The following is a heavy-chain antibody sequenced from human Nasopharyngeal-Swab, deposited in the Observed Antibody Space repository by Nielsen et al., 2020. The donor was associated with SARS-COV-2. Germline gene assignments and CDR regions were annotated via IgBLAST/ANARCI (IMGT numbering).Heavy chain of an antibody. CDR3: ARGGGAARPHYYYVMDV. Sequence: GESLKISCAASGFTFSTYWMHWVRQAPGKGLVWVSRINSDGSSTSYADSVKGRFTISRDNAKNTLYLQMNSLRAEDTAVYYCARGGGAARPHYYYVMDVWGQGTTVTVSS. CDR1: GFTFSTYW. V-gene: IGHV3-74*01. J-gene: IGHJ6*02. CDR2: INSDGSST. D-gene: IGHD6-6*01.